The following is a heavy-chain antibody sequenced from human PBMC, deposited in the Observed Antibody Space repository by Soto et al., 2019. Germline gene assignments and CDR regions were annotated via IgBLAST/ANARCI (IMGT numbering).Heavy chain of an antibody. V-gene: IGHV1-18*04. J-gene: IGHJ4*01. CDR2: ISAYNGNT. CDR3: ARDQDYYASSGYYVN. D-gene: IGHD3-22*01. CDR1: GYTFTSYG. Sequence: ASVKVSCKTSGYTFTSYGISWVRQAPGQGLEWMGWISAYNGNTNYAQKLQGRVTMTTDTSTSTAYLELRSLRSDDTAVYYCARDQDYYASSGYYVNWGHGTLVTVSS.